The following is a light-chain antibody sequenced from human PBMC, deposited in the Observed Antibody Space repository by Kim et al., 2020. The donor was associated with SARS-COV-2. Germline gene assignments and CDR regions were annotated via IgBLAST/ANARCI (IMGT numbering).Light chain of an antibody. CDR2: YDN. J-gene: IGLJ2*01. Sequence: SYELTQPPSVSVAPGKTATITCGKDNIGSKSVHWYQQRPGQAPVLVISYDNDRPSGIPERFSGSNSGNTATLTIGRVEAGDEADYYCQVWDSTSDVVFGGGTKLTVL. CDR1: NIGSKS. V-gene: IGLV3-21*04. CDR3: QVWDSTSDVV.